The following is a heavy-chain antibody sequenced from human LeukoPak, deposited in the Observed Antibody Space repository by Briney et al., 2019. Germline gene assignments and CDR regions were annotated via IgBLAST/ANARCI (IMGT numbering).Heavy chain of an antibody. CDR1: GYTFTGYY. V-gene: IGHV1-2*02. Sequence: ASVKVSCKASGYTFTGYYMHWVRQAPGQGLEWMGWINPNSGGTNYAQKFQGRVTMTRDTSISTAYMELSRLRSDDTAVYYCARGSLRYDFWSGYLGYYYYYMDVWGKGTTVTVSS. CDR2: INPNSGGT. CDR3: ARGSLRYDFWSGYLGYYYYYMDV. J-gene: IGHJ6*03. D-gene: IGHD3-3*01.